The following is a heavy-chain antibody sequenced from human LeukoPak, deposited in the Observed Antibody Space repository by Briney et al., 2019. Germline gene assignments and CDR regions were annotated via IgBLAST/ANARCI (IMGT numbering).Heavy chain of an antibody. Sequence: SETLSLTCTVSGGSISSGDYYWSWIRQPPGKGLEWIGYIYYSGSTYYSPSLKSRVTISVDTSKNQFSLKLSSVTAADTAVFYCATEPTRTPYYYMDVWGKGTTVIVSS. CDR1: GGSISSGDYY. J-gene: IGHJ6*03. D-gene: IGHD1-1*01. CDR2: IYYSGST. V-gene: IGHV4-30-4*08. CDR3: ATEPTRTPYYYMDV.